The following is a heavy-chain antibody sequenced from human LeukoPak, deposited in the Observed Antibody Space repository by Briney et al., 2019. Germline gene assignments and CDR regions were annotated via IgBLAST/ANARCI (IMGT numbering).Heavy chain of an antibody. V-gene: IGHV3-30*03. Sequence: GGSLRLSCAASGFTFSSYGMHWVRQAPGKGLEWVAVISYDGSNKYYAGSVKGRFTISRDNSKNTLYLQMNSLRAEDTAVYYCARDLILRGSDWPDAFDIWGQGTMVTVSS. D-gene: IGHD6-19*01. CDR3: ARDLILRGSDWPDAFDI. J-gene: IGHJ3*02. CDR1: GFTFSSYG. CDR2: ISYDGSNK.